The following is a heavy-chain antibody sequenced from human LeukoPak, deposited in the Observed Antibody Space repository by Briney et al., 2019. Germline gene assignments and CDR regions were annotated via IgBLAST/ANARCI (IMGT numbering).Heavy chain of an antibody. CDR2: INHSGST. V-gene: IGHV4-34*01. CDR3: ARAYDFWSGYPNWFDP. D-gene: IGHD3-3*01. J-gene: IGHJ5*02. CDR1: GGSFSGYY. Sequence: PSETLSLTCAVYGGSFSGYYWSWIRQPPGKGLEWIGEINHSGSTNYNPSLKSRVTISVDTSKNQFSLKLSSVTAADTAVYYCARAYDFWSGYPNWFDPWGQGTLVTVSS.